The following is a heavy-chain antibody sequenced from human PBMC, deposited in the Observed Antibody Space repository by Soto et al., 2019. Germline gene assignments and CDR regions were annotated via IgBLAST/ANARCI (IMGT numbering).Heavy chain of an antibody. CDR1: GGSISSGGYY. CDR2: IYYSGST. CDR3: ARLTVGSVDY. V-gene: IGHV4-31*03. J-gene: IGHJ4*02. D-gene: IGHD3-10*01. Sequence: SETLSLTCTVSGGSISSGGYYWSWIRQHPGKGLEWIGYIYYSGSTYYNPSLKSRVTISVDTSKNQFSLKLSSVTAADTAVYYCARLTVGSVDYWGQGTLVTVSS.